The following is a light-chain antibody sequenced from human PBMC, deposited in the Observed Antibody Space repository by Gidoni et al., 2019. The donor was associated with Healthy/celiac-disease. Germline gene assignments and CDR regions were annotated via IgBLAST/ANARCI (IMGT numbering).Light chain of an antibody. Sequence: EIVLTQSPDTSSLAAGERATRACRASESVSSYLAWYQQQPGQAPRLLIYDTSDRATGIPARVSGCGSGTDFTLTISNLEPVDFSFYYCQQRNNWPSFGGGTKVEIK. CDR3: QQRNNWPS. CDR2: DTS. V-gene: IGKV3-11*01. CDR1: ESVSSY. J-gene: IGKJ4*01.